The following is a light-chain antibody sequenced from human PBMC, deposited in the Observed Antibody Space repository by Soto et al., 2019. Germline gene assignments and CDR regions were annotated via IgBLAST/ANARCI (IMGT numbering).Light chain of an antibody. Sequence: QSVLTQPASVSGSPGQSIAISCTGSSSDVGIYNYVSWYQHHQGKVPKLIIYEVTNRPSGVSNRFSGSKSGNTASLTSSGLQAEDEADYYCSSYTTSSTRVFGTGTKLTVL. CDR1: SSDVGIYNY. CDR3: SSYTTSSTRV. CDR2: EVT. V-gene: IGLV2-14*01. J-gene: IGLJ1*01.